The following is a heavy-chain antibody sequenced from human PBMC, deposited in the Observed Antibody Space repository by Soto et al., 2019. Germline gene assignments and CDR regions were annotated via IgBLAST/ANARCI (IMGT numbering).Heavy chain of an antibody. J-gene: IGHJ5*02. CDR2: INIMSGGT. CDR1: GYTFTAYY. D-gene: IGHD6-13*01. CDR3: ARDPHLSTWRNIDA. Sequence: ASVKVSCKASGYTFTAYYIKWLRLAPGKGLEWIGWINIMSGGTNSAQKFQGRVTMTRDTSINTAFMELRSLRSDDTAVYYCARDPHLSTWRNIDAWGQGTLVTVSS. V-gene: IGHV1-2*02.